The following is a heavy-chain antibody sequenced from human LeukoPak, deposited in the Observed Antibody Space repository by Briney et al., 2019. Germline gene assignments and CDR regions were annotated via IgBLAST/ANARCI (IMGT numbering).Heavy chain of an antibody. J-gene: IGHJ1*01. CDR1: GLRFSDYY. V-gene: IGHV3-11*01. CDR2: ISSGGDIM. D-gene: IGHD2/OR15-2a*01. Sequence: GGSLRLSCAASGLRFSDYYVSWIRQAPGKGLQWVSYISSGGDIMHYADSVKGRFTSSRDNAKNSGYLEMNSLGAEDTAVYYCATNLIGAGEYFQQWGQGTLVTVPS. CDR3: ATNLIGAGEYFQQ.